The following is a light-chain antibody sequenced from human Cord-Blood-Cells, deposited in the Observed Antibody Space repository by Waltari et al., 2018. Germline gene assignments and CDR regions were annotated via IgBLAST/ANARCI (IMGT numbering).Light chain of an antibody. CDR1: QSISSW. CDR2: DAS. J-gene: IGKJ1*01. Sequence: IQMTQSPSTLSASVGDRVTITCRASQSISSWLAWYQQKPGKAPKLLIYDASSLESGVPSRFSGSGSGTEFTLTISSLQPDYFATYYCQQYNSYWTFGQGTKVEIK. V-gene: IGKV1-5*01. CDR3: QQYNSYWT.